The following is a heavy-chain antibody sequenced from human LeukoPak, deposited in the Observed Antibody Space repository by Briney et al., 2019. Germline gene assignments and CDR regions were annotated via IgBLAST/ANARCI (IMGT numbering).Heavy chain of an antibody. D-gene: IGHD4-17*01. CDR1: GFTFSSYW. CDR2: IKQDGSEK. J-gene: IGHJ6*03. V-gene: IGHV3-7*01. CDR3: ARARFETTVTALIRKKNYYYYYMDV. Sequence: PGGSLRLSCAASGFTFSSYWMSWVRQAPGKGLEWVANIKQDGSEKYYVDSVKGRFTISRDNAKNSLYLQMNSLRAEDTAVYYCARARFETTVTALIRKKNYYYYYMDVWGKGTTVTVSS.